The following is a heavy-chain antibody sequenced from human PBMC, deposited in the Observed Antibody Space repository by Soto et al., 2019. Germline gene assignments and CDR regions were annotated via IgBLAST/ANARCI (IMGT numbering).Heavy chain of an antibody. CDR2: ISNDRSYK. CDR3: ARKYYYDSSGYLIDY. J-gene: IGHJ4*02. Sequence: PGGSLRLSCAASGFTFSSYSMNWVRQAPGKGLEWVASISNDRSYKYYADSVKGRFTISRDNSKNTLYLQMNSLRAEDTAVYYCARKYYYDSSGYLIDYWGQGTLVTVSS. D-gene: IGHD3-22*01. V-gene: IGHV3-21*01. CDR1: GFTFSSYS.